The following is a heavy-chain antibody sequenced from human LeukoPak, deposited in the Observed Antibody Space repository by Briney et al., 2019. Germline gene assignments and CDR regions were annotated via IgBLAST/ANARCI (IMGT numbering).Heavy chain of an antibody. CDR2: INHSGST. J-gene: IGHJ3*02. V-gene: IGHV4-34*01. D-gene: IGHD3-22*01. CDR3: ARGNSHYYDSSGHPYAFDI. Sequence: SETLSLTCAVYGGSFSGYYWSWIRQPPGKGLEWIGEINHSGSTNYNPSLKSRVTISVDTSKNQFSLKLSSVTAADTAVYYCARGNSHYYDSSGHPYAFDIWGQGTMVTVSS. CDR1: GGSFSGYY.